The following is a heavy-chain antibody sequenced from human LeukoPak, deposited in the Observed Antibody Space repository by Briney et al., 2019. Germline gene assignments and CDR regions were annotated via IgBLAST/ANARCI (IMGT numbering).Heavy chain of an antibody. D-gene: IGHD3-16*01. J-gene: IGHJ4*02. CDR2: ISSSSSYI. Sequence: GGSLRLSCAASGFTLSSHSMNWVRQAPGKGLEWVSSISSSSSYIYYADSVKGRFTISRDNAKNSLYLQMNSLRAEDTAVYYCARAAENYGGRFDSWGQGTLVTVPS. V-gene: IGHV3-21*01. CDR1: GFTLSSHS. CDR3: ARAAENYGGRFDS.